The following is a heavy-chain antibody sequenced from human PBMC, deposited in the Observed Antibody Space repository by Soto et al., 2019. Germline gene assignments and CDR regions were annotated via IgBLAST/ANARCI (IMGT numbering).Heavy chain of an antibody. J-gene: IGHJ5*02. CDR3: ASWDHQASWFDP. D-gene: IGHD1-26*01. Sequence: PSETLSLTCTVSGGSISSYYWSWIRQPPGKGLEWIGYIYYSGSTNYNPSLKSRVTISVDTSKNQFSLKLSSVTAADTAVYYCASWDHQASWFDPWGQGTLVTVSS. CDR2: IYYSGST. CDR1: GGSISSYY. V-gene: IGHV4-59*01.